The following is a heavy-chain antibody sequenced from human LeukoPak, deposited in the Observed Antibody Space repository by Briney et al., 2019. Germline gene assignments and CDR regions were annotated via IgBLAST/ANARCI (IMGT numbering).Heavy chain of an antibody. CDR2: ISAYNGNT. J-gene: IGHJ4*02. Sequence: GASVKVSCKASGYTFTSYGISWVRQAPGQGLEWMGWISAYNGNTNYEQKLQGRVTMTTDTSTSTAYMELRSLRSDDTAVSYCARGYCSSSTCQYGDYWGQGTLVTVSS. CDR1: GYTFTSYG. CDR3: ARGYCSSSTCQYGDY. V-gene: IGHV1-18*01. D-gene: IGHD2-2*01.